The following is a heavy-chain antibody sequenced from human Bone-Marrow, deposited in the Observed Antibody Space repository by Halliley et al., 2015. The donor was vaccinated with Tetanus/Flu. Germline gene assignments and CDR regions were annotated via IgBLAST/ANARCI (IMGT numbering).Heavy chain of an antibody. CDR2: IYFSGNT. CDR1: GDSINNGAYY. Sequence: LRLSCSVSGDSINNGAYYWGWIRQHPGKGLEWIGYIYFSGNTYYNPSLKRRMTISADTSPNQFSLKVHSVTAADTAVYYCASGKSNPASVYFDSWGQGTLVPVSS. V-gene: IGHV4-31*02. D-gene: IGHD2-2*01. J-gene: IGHJ4*02. CDR3: ASGKSNPASVYFDS.